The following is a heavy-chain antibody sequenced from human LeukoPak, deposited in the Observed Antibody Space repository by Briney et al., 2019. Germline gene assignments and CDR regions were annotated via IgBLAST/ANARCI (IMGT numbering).Heavy chain of an antibody. Sequence: SETLSLTCTVSGGSINGYYWSWIRQPPGKGLEWIGYIYYSESTNYNPSLKSRVTISVDTSKNQFSLKLSSVTAADTAIYYCARGGSKNGFDSNFDYWGQGTLVTVSS. V-gene: IGHV4-59*01. D-gene: IGHD5-12*01. J-gene: IGHJ4*02. CDR2: IYYSEST. CDR3: ARGGSKNGFDSNFDY. CDR1: GGSINGYY.